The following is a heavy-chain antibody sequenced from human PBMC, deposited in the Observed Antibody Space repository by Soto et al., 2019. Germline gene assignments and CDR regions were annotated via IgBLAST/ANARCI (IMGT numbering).Heavy chain of an antibody. Sequence: SDTLSLTCTVSGVSITSGDYYWSWIRQSPGKGLEWIGYIYYSESAHYNPTLKSRILISIDRSKNQLSLKMTSVTAADTAVYYCARDDLDYGGNPLSTWGQGTLVTVSS. CDR3: ARDDLDYGGNPLST. J-gene: IGHJ1*01. D-gene: IGHD4-17*01. V-gene: IGHV4-30-4*02. CDR2: IYYSESA. CDR1: GVSITSGDYY.